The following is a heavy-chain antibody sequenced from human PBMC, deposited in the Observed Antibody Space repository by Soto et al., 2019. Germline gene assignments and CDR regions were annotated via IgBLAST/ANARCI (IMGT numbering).Heavy chain of an antibody. Sequence: QVQPVQSGAEVKKPGASVKVSCKASGYTFTSYVSSGVRQAPGQGLEWRGWISAYNVNTTYAQNLQGRVTMTTDTSTSTAYMELRSLRSDDTAVYYCARDPGFRSDYWGQGTLVTVSS. CDR1: GYTFTSYV. V-gene: IGHV1-18*01. CDR2: ISAYNVNT. CDR3: ARDPGFRSDY. J-gene: IGHJ4*02. D-gene: IGHD3-9*01.